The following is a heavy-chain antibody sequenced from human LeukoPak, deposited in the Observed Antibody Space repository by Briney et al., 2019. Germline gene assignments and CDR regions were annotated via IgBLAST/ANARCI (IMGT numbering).Heavy chain of an antibody. J-gene: IGHJ4*02. CDR3: ARALGGYYDSSGYGL. CDR1: GGSFSGYY. CDR2: INHSGST. D-gene: IGHD3-22*01. Sequence: SETLSLTCAVYGGSFSGYYWSWIRQPPGKGLEWIGEINHSGSTNYNPSLTSRVTISVDTSKNKFSLKLSSVTAADTAVYYCARALGGYYDSSGYGLWGQGTLVTVSS. V-gene: IGHV4-34*01.